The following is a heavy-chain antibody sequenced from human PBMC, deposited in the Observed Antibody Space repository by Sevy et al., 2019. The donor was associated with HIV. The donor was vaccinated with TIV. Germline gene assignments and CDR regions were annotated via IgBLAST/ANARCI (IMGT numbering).Heavy chain of an antibody. Sequence: GGSLRLSCAASGFTFSSYWMTWVRHAPGKGLEWVANIKQDMSEKYYADSVKGRFTISRDYARNSLYLQMESLRAEDTAVYYCARAQQVTMLVVIGGLYFDFWGQGTLVTVSS. J-gene: IGHJ4*02. V-gene: IGHV3-7*01. CDR3: ARAQQVTMLVVIGGLYFDF. CDR1: GFTFSSYW. D-gene: IGHD3-22*01. CDR2: IKQDMSEK.